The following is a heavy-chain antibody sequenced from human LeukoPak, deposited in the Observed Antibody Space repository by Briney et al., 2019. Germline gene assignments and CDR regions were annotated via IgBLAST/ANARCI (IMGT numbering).Heavy chain of an antibody. Sequence: GGSLRLSCAASGFTFSSYAMHWVRQAPGKGLEWVAVISYDGSNKYYADSVKGRFTISRDNSKNTLYLQMNSLRAEDTAVYYCARDSWIAAAGEPFDYWGQGTLVTVSS. CDR2: ISYDGSNK. CDR3: ARDSWIAAAGEPFDY. V-gene: IGHV3-30*04. D-gene: IGHD6-13*01. J-gene: IGHJ4*02. CDR1: GFTFSSYA.